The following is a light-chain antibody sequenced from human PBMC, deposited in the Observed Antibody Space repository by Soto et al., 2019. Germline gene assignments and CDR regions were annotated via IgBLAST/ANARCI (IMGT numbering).Light chain of an antibody. V-gene: IGLV1-47*01. Sequence: QSVLTQPPSASGTPGQRVTISCSGSSSNIGSNYVYWYQQLPGTAPKLLIYKNNQWPSGVPDRFSGSKSGTSASLAISGLRSEDEADYYCSSYTSSSTRVFGTGTKVTVL. CDR1: SSNIGSNY. J-gene: IGLJ1*01. CDR2: KNN. CDR3: SSYTSSSTRV.